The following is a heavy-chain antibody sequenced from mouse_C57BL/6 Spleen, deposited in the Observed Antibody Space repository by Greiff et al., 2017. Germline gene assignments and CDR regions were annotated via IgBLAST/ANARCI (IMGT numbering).Heavy chain of an antibody. V-gene: IGHV5-6*01. CDR2: IRSGGSYT. J-gene: IGHJ2*01. CDR1: GFTFSSYG. Sequence: EVKVVESGGDLVKPGGSLKLSCAASGFTFSSYGMSWVRQTPDKRLEWVATIRSGGSYTYYPDSVKGRFTISRDNAKNTQYLQMSSLKSECTAMYYCARDYYWGQGTTLTVSS. CDR3: ARDYY.